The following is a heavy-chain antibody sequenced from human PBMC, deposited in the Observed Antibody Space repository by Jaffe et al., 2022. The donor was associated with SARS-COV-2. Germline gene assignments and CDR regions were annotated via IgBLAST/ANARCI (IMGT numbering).Heavy chain of an antibody. J-gene: IGHJ6*02. CDR3: AKDIESVTAADYYYYGMDV. CDR1: GFTFSSYG. Sequence: QVQLVESGGGVVQPGRSLRLSCAASGFTFSSYGMHWVRQAPGKGLEWVAVISYDGSNKYYADSVKGRFTISRDNSKNTLYLQMNSLRAEDTAVYYCAKDIESVTAADYYYYGMDVWGQGTTVTVSS. D-gene: IGHD6-13*01. CDR2: ISYDGSNK. V-gene: IGHV3-30*18.